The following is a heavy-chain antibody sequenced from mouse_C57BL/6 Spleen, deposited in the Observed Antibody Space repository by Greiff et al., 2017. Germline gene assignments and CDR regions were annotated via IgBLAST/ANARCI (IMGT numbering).Heavy chain of an antibody. CDR3: AREGVLRERGYFDV. D-gene: IGHD1-1*01. Sequence: QVQLQQPGAELVKPGASVKMSCKASGYTFTSYWITWVKQRPGQGLEWIGDIYPGSGSTNYNEKFKSKATLTVDTSSSTAYMQLSSLTSEDSAVYYCAREGVLRERGYFDVWGKGTTVTVSS. CDR1: GYTFTSYW. V-gene: IGHV1-55*01. J-gene: IGHJ1*03. CDR2: IYPGSGST.